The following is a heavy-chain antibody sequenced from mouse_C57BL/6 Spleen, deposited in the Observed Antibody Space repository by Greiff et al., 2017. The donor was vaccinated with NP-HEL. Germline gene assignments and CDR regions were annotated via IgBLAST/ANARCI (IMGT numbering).Heavy chain of an antibody. CDR3: ARRDTTVVAHFDY. J-gene: IGHJ2*01. Sequence: LQQSGAELARPGASVKLSCKASGYTFTSYGISWVKQRTGQGLEWIGEIYPRSGNTYYNEKFKGKATLTADKSSSTAYMELRSLTSEDSAVYFCARRDTTVVAHFDYWGQGTTLTVSS. D-gene: IGHD1-1*01. V-gene: IGHV1-81*01. CDR2: IYPRSGNT. CDR1: GYTFTSYG.